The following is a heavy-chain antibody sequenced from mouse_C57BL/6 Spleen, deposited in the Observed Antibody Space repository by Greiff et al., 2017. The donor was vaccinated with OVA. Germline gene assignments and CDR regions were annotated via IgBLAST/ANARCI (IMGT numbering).Heavy chain of an antibody. CDR3: ARYNGYYYGSSYNWYFDV. CDR1: GYSITSDY. Sequence: EVKLVESGPGLAKPSQTLSLTCSVTGYSITSDYWNWIRKFPGNKLEYMGYISYSGSTYYNPSLKSRISITRDTSKNQYYLQLNSVTTEDTATYYCARYNGYYYGSSYNWYFDVWGTGTTVTVSS. D-gene: IGHD1-1*01. V-gene: IGHV3-8*01. CDR2: ISYSGST. J-gene: IGHJ1*03.